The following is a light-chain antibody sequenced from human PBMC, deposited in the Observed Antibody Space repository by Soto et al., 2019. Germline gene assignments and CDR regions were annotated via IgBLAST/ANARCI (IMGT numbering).Light chain of an antibody. J-gene: IGKJ4*01. CDR1: QSVSYH. V-gene: IGKV3-15*01. Sequence: LVMTQTPATLSVSPGGRVTLSCRASQSVSYHVAWYQQKPGQTPRLVIYDASIRASGIPAKFSGSGSGTEFSLTISSLQSEDFAIYYCQQYNSWLTFGGGTKVDIK. CDR2: DAS. CDR3: QQYNSWLT.